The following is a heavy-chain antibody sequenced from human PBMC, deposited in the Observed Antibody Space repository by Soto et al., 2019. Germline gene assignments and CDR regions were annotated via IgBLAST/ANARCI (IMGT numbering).Heavy chain of an antibody. CDR2: ISSSSSYI. CDR1: GFTFSSYS. V-gene: IGHV3-21*01. CDR3: ARDPPSGWYGVPIFDY. Sequence: GGSLRLSCAASGFTFSSYSMNWVRQAPGKGLEWVSSISSSSSYIYYADSVKGRFTISRDNAKNSLYLQMNSLRAEDTAVYYCARDPPSGWYGVPIFDYWGQGTLVTVSS. D-gene: IGHD6-19*01. J-gene: IGHJ4*02.